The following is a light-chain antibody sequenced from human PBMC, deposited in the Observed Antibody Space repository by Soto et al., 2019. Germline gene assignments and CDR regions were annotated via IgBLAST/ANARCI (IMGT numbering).Light chain of an antibody. V-gene: IGLV1-51*01. CDR1: SSNIGNNY. J-gene: IGLJ2*01. CDR3: ATWDRSLSVGV. Sequence: QAVVTQPPSVSAAPGQTVTISCSGSSSNIGNNYVFWYQQLPGTAPKLLIYDNDKRPSGIPDRFSGSKSGTSATLGITGLQTGDEADYYYATWDRSLSVGVFGGGTKLTVL. CDR2: DND.